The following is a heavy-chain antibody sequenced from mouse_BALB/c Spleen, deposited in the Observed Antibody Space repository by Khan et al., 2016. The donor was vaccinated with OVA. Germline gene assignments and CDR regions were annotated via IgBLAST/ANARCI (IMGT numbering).Heavy chain of an antibody. CDR2: ISSGGSYT. J-gene: IGHJ4*01. V-gene: IGHV5-9-4*01. Sequence: EVELVESGGGLVQPGGSLKLSCAASGFTFSHFAMSWVRQSPEKRLEWVAEISSGGSYTYYPDTVTGRFTISRDNAQDTLSLEMSSLRSEDTAMYYCAREKYGNRAMDYWGQGTSVTVSS. CDR3: AREKYGNRAMDY. D-gene: IGHD1-2*01. CDR1: GFTFSHFA.